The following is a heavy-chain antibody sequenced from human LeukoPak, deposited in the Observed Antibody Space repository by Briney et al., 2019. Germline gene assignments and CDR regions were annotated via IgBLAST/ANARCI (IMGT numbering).Heavy chain of an antibody. Sequence: SETLSLTCTVSGDSISSYYWSWIRQPPGKGLEWIGYIYTSGGTNYIPSLKGRVTISIDTSKNQFSLKLSSVTAADSAVYYCARLTRLSTSPDRYYLDYWGQGTLVSVSS. CDR3: ARLTRLSTSPDRYYLDY. CDR2: IYTSGGT. J-gene: IGHJ4*02. D-gene: IGHD6-6*01. CDR1: GDSISSYY. V-gene: IGHV4-4*09.